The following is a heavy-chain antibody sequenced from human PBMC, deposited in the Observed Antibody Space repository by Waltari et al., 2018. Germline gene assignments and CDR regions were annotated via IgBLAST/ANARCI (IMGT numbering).Heavy chain of an antibody. V-gene: IGHV3-53*01. CDR3: ARAGLGSPLQWLQLLDS. D-gene: IGHD5-12*01. Sequence: EVQLVESGGGLIQPGGSLRLSCAASGFNIYNNYMSWVRQATGKGLEWVSVTYAGSGGTFYAESVKGRFSVSRDNSKNTLYLDLNSLTAEDTAVYYCARAGLGSPLQWLQLLDSWGRGTLVTVSS. J-gene: IGHJ4*02. CDR1: GFNIYNNY. CDR2: TYAGSGGT.